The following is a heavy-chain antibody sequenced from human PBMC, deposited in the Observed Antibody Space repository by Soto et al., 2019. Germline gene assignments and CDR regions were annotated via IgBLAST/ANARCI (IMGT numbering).Heavy chain of an antibody. CDR2: IYYSGST. CDR3: ARLIAVAGTGWFDP. CDR1: GGSISSYY. D-gene: IGHD6-19*01. J-gene: IGHJ5*02. Sequence: SETLSLTCTVSGGSISSYYWSWIRQPPGKGLEWIGYIYYSGSTNYNPSLKSRVTISVDTSKNQFSLKLSSVTAADTAVYYCARLIAVAGTGWFDPWGQGTLVTVS. V-gene: IGHV4-59*08.